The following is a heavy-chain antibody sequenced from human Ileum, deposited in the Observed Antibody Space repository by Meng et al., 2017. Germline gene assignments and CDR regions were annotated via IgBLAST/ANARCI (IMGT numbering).Heavy chain of an antibody. Sequence: QVQLQESGPGLVKPSQTLSLTCTGSGGSISIGDYYWSWVRQPPGKGLEWIGYIYYSGSTYYNPSLKSRAIMSVDTSKNHFSLKLSSVTAADTAVYYCARDRGGSYYFDYWGQGTLVTVSS. J-gene: IGHJ4*02. D-gene: IGHD2-15*01. V-gene: IGHV4-30-4*01. CDR3: ARDRGGSYYFDY. CDR2: IYYSGST. CDR1: GGSISIGDYY.